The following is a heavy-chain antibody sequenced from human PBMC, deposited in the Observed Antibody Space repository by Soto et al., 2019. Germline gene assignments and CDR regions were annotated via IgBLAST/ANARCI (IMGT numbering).Heavy chain of an antibody. V-gene: IGHV3-23*01. D-gene: IGHD1-1*01. CDR2: IGAGGDTT. CDR3: ATQDFRGPTGTT. CDR1: GFTFNTYA. Sequence: PVGSLRLSCAASGFTFNTYAMGWVRQAPGKGLEWVSLIGAGGDTTYYTDPVKGRFTISRDNSMNTLYLQLNSLRADDTAAYYCATQDFRGPTGTTWGQGTLVTVSS. J-gene: IGHJ4*02.